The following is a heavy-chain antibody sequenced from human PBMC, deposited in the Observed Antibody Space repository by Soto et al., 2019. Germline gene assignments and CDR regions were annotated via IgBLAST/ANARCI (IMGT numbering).Heavy chain of an antibody. CDR1: GGSISSYY. V-gene: IGHV4-59*08. D-gene: IGHD5-12*01. CDR2: IYYSGST. Sequence: SETLSLTCTVSGGSISSYYWSWIRQPPGKGLEWIGYIYYSGSTNYNPSLKSRVTISVDTSKNQFSLKLSSVTAADTAVYYCARTDIVATIWIDYWGQGTLVTVSS. J-gene: IGHJ4*02. CDR3: ARTDIVATIWIDY.